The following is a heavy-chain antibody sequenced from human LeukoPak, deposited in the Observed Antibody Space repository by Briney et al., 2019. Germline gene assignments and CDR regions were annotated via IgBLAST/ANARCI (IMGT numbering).Heavy chain of an antibody. Sequence: ASVKVSCKASGGTFSSYAISWVRQAPGQGLEWRGRIIPIFGTANYAQKFQGRVTITTDESTSTAYMELSSLRSEDTAVYYCARDALIDDYDSSSPHDYWGQGTLVTVSS. CDR3: ARDALIDDYDSSSPHDY. J-gene: IGHJ4*02. V-gene: IGHV1-69*05. D-gene: IGHD3-22*01. CDR1: GGTFSSYA. CDR2: IIPIFGTA.